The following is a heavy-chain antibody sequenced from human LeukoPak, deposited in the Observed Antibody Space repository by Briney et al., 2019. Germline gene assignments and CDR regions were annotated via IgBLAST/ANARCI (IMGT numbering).Heavy chain of an antibody. CDR3: TRDRGAYNLYDY. V-gene: IGHV3-49*03. D-gene: IGHD1-1*01. J-gene: IGHJ4*02. Sequence: GGSLRLSCAASGFTFGDYAMSWIRQAPGKGLEWVGFIRSKAYGETADYAASVKGRFTISRDDSKAIAYLQMNSLETEDTAVYHSTRDRGAYNLYDYWGQGTLVTVSS. CDR1: GFTFGDYA. CDR2: IRSKAYGETA.